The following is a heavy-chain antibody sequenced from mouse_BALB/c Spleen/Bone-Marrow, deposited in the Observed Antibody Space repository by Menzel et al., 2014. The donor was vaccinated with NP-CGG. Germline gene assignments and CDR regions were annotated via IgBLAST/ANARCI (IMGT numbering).Heavy chain of an antibody. V-gene: IGHV14-3*02. CDR1: GFNIKDTY. J-gene: IGHJ3*01. CDR3: ARGYDEGFAY. CDR2: IDPANGNT. Sequence: EVQLVESGAELAKPGASVKLSCTASGFNIKDTYMHWVKQRPEQGLEWIGRIDPANGNTKYDPKFQGKATITADTSSNTAYLQLSSLTSEDTAVYYCARGYDEGFAYWGQGTLVTVSA. D-gene: IGHD2-14*01.